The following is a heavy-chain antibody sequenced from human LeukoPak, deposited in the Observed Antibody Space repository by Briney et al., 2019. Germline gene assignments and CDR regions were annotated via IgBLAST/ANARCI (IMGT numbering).Heavy chain of an antibody. J-gene: IGHJ4*02. CDR3: ARDQAATNTQVRFCLD. CDR2: ISAYNGNT. V-gene: IGHV1-18*01. D-gene: IGHD3-9*01. Sequence: ASVKVSCKASGYTFTSYGISWVRQAPGQGLEWMGWISAYNGNTNFTQKLQGRVTMTTDTSTSTAYMDLRSLRSDDTAVYYCARDQAATNTQVRFCLDWGQGTLVTVSS. CDR1: GYTFTSYG.